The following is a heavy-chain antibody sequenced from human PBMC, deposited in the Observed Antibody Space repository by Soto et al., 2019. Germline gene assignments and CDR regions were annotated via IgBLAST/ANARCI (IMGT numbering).Heavy chain of an antibody. CDR3: ATGYGDPYYFDY. CDR1: GYTLTELS. J-gene: IGHJ4*02. D-gene: IGHD4-17*01. CDR2: FDPEDGET. Sequence: ASVKVSCKVSGYTLTELSMHWVRQAPGKGLEWMGGFDPEDGETIYAQKFQGRVTMTEDTSTDTAYMELSSLRSEDTAVYYCATGYGDPYYFDYWGQGTLVTVSS. V-gene: IGHV1-24*01.